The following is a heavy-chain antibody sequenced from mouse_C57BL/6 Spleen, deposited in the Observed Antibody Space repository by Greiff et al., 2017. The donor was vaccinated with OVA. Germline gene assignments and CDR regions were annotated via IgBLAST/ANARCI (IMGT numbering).Heavy chain of an antibody. CDR1: GFTFSDYG. J-gene: IGHJ1*03. CDR2: ISSGSSTI. Sequence: EVQLVESGGGLVKPGGSLKLSCAASGFTFSDYGMHWVRQAPEKGLEWVAYISSGSSTIYYADTVQGRFTISRDNAKNTLFLQMTSLRSEDTAMYYCARSYDREAWYFAVWGTGTPVTVSA. CDR3: ARSYDREAWYFAV. V-gene: IGHV5-17*01. D-gene: IGHD2-3*01.